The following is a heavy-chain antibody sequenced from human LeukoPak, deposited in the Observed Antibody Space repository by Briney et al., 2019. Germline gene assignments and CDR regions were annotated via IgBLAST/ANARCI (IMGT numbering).Heavy chain of an antibody. D-gene: IGHD3-22*01. J-gene: IGHJ4*02. CDR2: ISYDGSNK. Sequence: GGSLRLSCAASGFTFSSYAMHWVRQAPGKGLEWVAVISYDGSNKYYADSVKGRFTISRDNSKNTLYLQMNSLRAEDTAVYYCAKSPTRYDSSGYFDYWGQGTLVTVSS. V-gene: IGHV3-30-3*02. CDR1: GFTFSSYA. CDR3: AKSPTRYDSSGYFDY.